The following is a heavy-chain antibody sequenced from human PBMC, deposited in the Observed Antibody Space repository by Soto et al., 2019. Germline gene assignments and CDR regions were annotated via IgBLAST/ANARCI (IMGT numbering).Heavy chain of an antibody. J-gene: IGHJ5*01. V-gene: IGHV3-23*01. CDR2: ISGSGVNT. D-gene: IGHD1-1*01. CDR3: ARDPPSGNTLDWSDS. CDR1: GFSLRNYA. Sequence: EVQLLESGGGLVQPGGSLRLACEASGFSLRNYAMTWVRQAPGKGLEWVSAISGSGVNTYYADSVKDRFTISRDNSKNSLYLQMSGLKDEDTAVYYCARDPPSGNTLDWSDSWGQGTLVTVSS.